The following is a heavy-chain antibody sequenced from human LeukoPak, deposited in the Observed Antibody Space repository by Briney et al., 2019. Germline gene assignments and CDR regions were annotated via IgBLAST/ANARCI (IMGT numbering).Heavy chain of an antibody. CDR3: ARDASGYWNDVQGFDY. D-gene: IGHD1-1*01. CDR2: IIPIFGTA. Sequence: ASVKVSCKASGGTFSSYAISWVRQAPGQGLEWMGGIIPIFGTANYAQKFQGRVTITADKSTSTAYMELSSLRSEDTAVYYCARDASGYWNDVQGFDYWGQGTLVTVSS. J-gene: IGHJ4*02. V-gene: IGHV1-69*06. CDR1: GGTFSSYA.